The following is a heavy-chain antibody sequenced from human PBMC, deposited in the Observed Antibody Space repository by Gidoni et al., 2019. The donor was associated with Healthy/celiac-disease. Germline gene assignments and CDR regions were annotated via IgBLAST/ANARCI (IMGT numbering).Heavy chain of an antibody. J-gene: IGHJ4*02. Sequence: QLQLQESGPGLVKPSETLSLTCTVSGGSINSNNYNWGWIRQPPGKGLEWIGSIYYSGSTYYNPSLKSRVTISVDTSKNQVSLKLTSVTAADTAVYYCARRGTYYDFLTGYQPTYYIDLWGQGTLVTVSS. D-gene: IGHD3-9*01. CDR3: ARRGTYYDFLTGYQPTYYIDL. V-gene: IGHV4-39*01. CDR2: IYYSGST. CDR1: GGSINSNNYN.